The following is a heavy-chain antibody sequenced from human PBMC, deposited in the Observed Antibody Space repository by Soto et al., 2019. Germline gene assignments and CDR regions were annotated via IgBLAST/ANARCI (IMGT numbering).Heavy chain of an antibody. Sequence: QLQLQESGPGLVKPSETLSLTCTVSGGSISSSSYYWGWIRQPPGKGLEWIGTIYYSGCTSYNPSLKSRVTISVDTSTNQFSLNLSSVTAADPSVYYCGRGPSPELRTTSYFDYWGQGTLVTVSS. V-gene: IGHV4-39*01. D-gene: IGHD1-26*01. CDR3: GRGPSPELRTTSYFDY. J-gene: IGHJ4*02. CDR1: GGSISSSSYY. CDR2: IYYSGCT.